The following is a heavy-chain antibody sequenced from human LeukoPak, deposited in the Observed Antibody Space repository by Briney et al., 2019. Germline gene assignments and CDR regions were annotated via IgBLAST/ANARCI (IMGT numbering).Heavy chain of an antibody. Sequence: GGSLRLSCAASGFTFSSYSMNWVRQAPGKGLEWVSSISSSSSYIYCADSVKGRFTISRDNAKNSLYLQMNSLRAEDTAVYYCARDLDGYDFWSGPPDYWGQGTLVTVSS. CDR2: ISSSSSYI. CDR3: ARDLDGYDFWSGPPDY. V-gene: IGHV3-21*01. J-gene: IGHJ4*02. D-gene: IGHD3-3*01. CDR1: GFTFSSYS.